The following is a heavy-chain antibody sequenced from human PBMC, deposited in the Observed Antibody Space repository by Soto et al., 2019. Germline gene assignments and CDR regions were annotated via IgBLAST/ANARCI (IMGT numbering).Heavy chain of an antibody. V-gene: IGHV4-39*01. Sequence: QLQLQESGPGLVKPSETLSLTCTVSGGSISSSSYYWGWIRQPPGKGLEWIGSIYYSGSTYYNPSLRSRATRSVDTSNNQFPLKLSSGTAAATAVYYCARDYDSSGDYWGQGTLVTVSS. J-gene: IGHJ4*02. CDR3: ARDYDSSGDY. CDR1: GGSISSSSYY. D-gene: IGHD3-22*01. CDR2: IYYSGST.